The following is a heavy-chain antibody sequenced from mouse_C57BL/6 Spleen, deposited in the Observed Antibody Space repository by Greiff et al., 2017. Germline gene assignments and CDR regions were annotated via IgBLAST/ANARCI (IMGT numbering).Heavy chain of an antibody. CDR2: IDPETGGT. CDR3: TRRGYDGAMDY. V-gene: IGHV1-15*01. J-gene: IGHJ4*01. Sequence: QVQLQQSGAELVRPGASVTLSCKASGYTFTDYEMHWVKQTPVHGLEWIGAIDPETGGTAYNQKFKGKAILTADKSSSTAYMGLRSLTSEDSAVYYCTRRGYDGAMDYWGQGTSVTVSS. D-gene: IGHD2-2*01. CDR1: GYTFTDYE.